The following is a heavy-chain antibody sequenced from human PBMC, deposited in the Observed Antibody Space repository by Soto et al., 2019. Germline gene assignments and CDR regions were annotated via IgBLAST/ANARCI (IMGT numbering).Heavy chain of an antibody. V-gene: IGHV3-30*18. CDR2: ISYDGSNK. Sequence: LRLSCAASGFTFSSYGMHWVRQAPGKGLEWVAVISYDGSNKYYADSVKGRFTISRDNSKNTLYLQMNSLRAEDTAVYYCAKETVDTAMAYYYYYYGMDVWGQGTTVTVSS. J-gene: IGHJ6*02. CDR1: GFTFSSYG. CDR3: AKETVDTAMAYYYYYYGMDV. D-gene: IGHD5-18*01.